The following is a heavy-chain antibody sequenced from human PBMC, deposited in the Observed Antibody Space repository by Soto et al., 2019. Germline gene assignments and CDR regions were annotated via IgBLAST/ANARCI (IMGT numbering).Heavy chain of an antibody. J-gene: IGHJ4*02. V-gene: IGHV3-30*18. CDR2: ISYDGSNK. CDR1: GFTFSSYG. D-gene: IGHD4-17*01. Sequence: QVQLVESGGGVVQPGRSLRLSCAASGFTFSSYGMHWVRQAPGKGLEWVAVISYDGSNKYYADSVKGRFTISRDNSKNTLYLQMNSLRAEDTAVYYCAKADGTVTTFYFEYWGQGTLVTVSS. CDR3: AKADGTVTTFYFEY.